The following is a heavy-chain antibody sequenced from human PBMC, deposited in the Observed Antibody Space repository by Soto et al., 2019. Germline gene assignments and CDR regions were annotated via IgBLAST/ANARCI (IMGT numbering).Heavy chain of an antibody. CDR1: GFTFSDHY. Sequence: EVQLVESGGGLVQPGGSQRLSCAASGFTFSDHYMDWVRQAPGKGLGWVGCIRNKANSYTTDYAASVKGRFTISRDDSKDSLYLQMNSLKTEDTAIYYCARDSGKGAYFDYWGHGTLATVSS. CDR2: IRNKANSYTT. V-gene: IGHV3-72*01. CDR3: ARDSGKGAYFDY. J-gene: IGHJ4*01. D-gene: IGHD1-26*01.